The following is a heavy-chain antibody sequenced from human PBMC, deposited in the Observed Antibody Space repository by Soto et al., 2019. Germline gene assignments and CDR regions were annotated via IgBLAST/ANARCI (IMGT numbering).Heavy chain of an antibody. CDR3: AHHIEVAGIDPLWDY. J-gene: IGHJ4*02. D-gene: IGHD6-19*01. Sequence: QITLKESGPTLVKPTQPLTLTCTFSGFSLCTSGVGVGWIRQPPGKALEWLALFYWDDDKSYIPYRKSRLTITKDTSKNQVLLTITNMDPLGTATYYCAHHIEVAGIDPLWDYWGQGTLVTVSS. CDR2: FYWDDDK. CDR1: GFSLCTSGVG. V-gene: IGHV2-5*02.